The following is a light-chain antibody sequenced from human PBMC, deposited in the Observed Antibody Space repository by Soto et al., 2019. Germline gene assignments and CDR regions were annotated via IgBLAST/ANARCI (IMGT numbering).Light chain of an antibody. CDR1: QSVSSY. V-gene: IGKV3-11*01. Sequence: DIVLTQSPATLSLSLGERATLSCRASQSVSSYFAWYQQKPGQAPRLLIYDASNRADGIPARFSGSGAGTDVTLTISSLVPDDFAVYYCQQRGIWPVTFGQGTRVDIK. J-gene: IGKJ1*01. CDR3: QQRGIWPVT. CDR2: DAS.